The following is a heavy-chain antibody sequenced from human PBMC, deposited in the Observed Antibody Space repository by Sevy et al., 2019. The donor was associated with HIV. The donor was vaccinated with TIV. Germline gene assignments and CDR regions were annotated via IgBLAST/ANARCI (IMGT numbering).Heavy chain of an antibody. V-gene: IGHV3-73*01. CDR2: IRSKSNSHAT. J-gene: IGHJ4*02. CDR1: GFTFSGSA. CDR3: TRHRLSMVRGIIMAHYFDY. Sequence: GGSLRLSRAASGFTFSGSAIHWVRQASGKGLEWVGRIRSKSNSHATAYAASVKGRFTISRDDSKNTAYLQMNSLKTEDTAVYYCTRHRLSMVRGIIMAHYFDYWGPGTLVTVSS. D-gene: IGHD3-10*01.